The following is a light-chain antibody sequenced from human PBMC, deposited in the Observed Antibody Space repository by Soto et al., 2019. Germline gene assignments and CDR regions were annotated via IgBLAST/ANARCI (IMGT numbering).Light chain of an antibody. J-gene: IGKJ4*01. V-gene: IGKV3-11*01. CDR1: QSVSSY. CDR3: QQRSNWPPVT. Sequence: EIVLTQSPATLSLSPGERATLSCRASQSVSSYLAWYQQKPGQAPRLLIYDSSNRATGIPARFSGSGSGTDFTLAISSLEPEDFAVYSCQQRSNWPPVTFGGGTNVDIK. CDR2: DSS.